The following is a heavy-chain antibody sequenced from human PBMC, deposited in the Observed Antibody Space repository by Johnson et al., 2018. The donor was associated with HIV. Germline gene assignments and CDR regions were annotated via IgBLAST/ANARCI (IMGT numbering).Heavy chain of an antibody. Sequence: MLLVESGGGLVKPGGSLRLSCAASGFTFRNAWMSWVRQVPGKRLEWVGRIKSKTDGGTTDYAAPVKGRFTISRDDSKNTLYLQMNSLKTEDTAVYYCTTSYHQWLGPVDAFDIWGQVTMVTVSS. CDR3: TTSYHQWLGPVDAFDI. V-gene: IGHV3-15*01. J-gene: IGHJ3*02. CDR2: IKSKTDGGTT. CDR1: GFTFRNAW. D-gene: IGHD6-19*01.